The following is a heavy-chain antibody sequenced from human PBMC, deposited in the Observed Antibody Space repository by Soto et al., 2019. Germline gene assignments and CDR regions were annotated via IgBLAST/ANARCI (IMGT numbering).Heavy chain of an antibody. CDR3: ARDSVGNYYDSRETESNWFDP. CDR1: VGPFSSYA. CDR2: IIPIFGTA. Sequence: AASVKVSCKASVGPFSSYAISWVRQAPGQGLEWMGGIIPIFGTANYAQKFQGRVTITADESTSTAYMELSSLRSEDTAVYYCARDSVGNYYDSRETESNWFDPWGQGTLVTVSS. J-gene: IGHJ5*02. V-gene: IGHV1-69*13. D-gene: IGHD3-22*01.